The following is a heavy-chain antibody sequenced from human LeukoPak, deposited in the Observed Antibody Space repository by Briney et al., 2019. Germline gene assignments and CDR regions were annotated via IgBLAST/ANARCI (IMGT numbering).Heavy chain of an antibody. CDR3: ARGLPRRYFDWLRGYFYY. D-gene: IGHD3-9*01. J-gene: IGHJ4*02. CDR2: IYYSGST. Sequence: PSETLSLTCTVSGGSISSSSYYWGWIRQPPGKGLEWIGSIYYSGSTYYNPSLKSRVTISVDTSKNQFSLKLSSVTAADTAVYYCARGLPRRYFDWLRGYFYYWGQGTLVTVSS. V-gene: IGHV4-39*01. CDR1: GGSISSSSYY.